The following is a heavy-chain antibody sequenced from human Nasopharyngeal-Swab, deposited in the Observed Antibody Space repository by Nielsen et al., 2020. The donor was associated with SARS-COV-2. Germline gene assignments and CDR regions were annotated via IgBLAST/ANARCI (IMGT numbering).Heavy chain of an antibody. CDR3: TKVGAQDYYYMDV. CDR1: GFTFDVYA. J-gene: IGHJ6*03. Sequence: GRSLRLSCAASGFTFDVYAMHWVRQAPGKGLEWVSGTSWNSGSIGYADSVKGRFTISRDNAKNSLYLQMNSLRAEDTALYYCTKVGAQDYYYMDVWGKGTTVTVSS. V-gene: IGHV3-9*01. CDR2: TSWNSGSI. D-gene: IGHD1-26*01.